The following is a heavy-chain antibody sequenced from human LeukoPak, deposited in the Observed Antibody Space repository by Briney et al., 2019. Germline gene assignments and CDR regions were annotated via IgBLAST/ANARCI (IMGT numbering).Heavy chain of an antibody. V-gene: IGHV3-23*01. D-gene: IGHD5-18*01. CDR1: GFTFSSYA. J-gene: IGHJ4*02. Sequence: GGSLRLSCAASGFTFSSYAMSWVRQAPGKGLEWGSAISGSGGSTYYADSVKGRFTISRDNSKNTLYLQMNSLRAEDTAVYYCAKDARIQLLQRPPYYFDYWGQGTLVTVSS. CDR3: AKDARIQLLQRPPYYFDY. CDR2: ISGSGGST.